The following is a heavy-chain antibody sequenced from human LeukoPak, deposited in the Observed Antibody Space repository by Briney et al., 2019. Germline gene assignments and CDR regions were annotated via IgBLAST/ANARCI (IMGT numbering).Heavy chain of an antibody. Sequence: GGSLRLSCAASGFTFSSYSMNWVRHAPGKGREWVSSISSSSYIYYADSVKGRFAISRDNSKNTLYLQMNSLRAEDTAVYYCARDLTIERFLEWFPNSLRLNYYYGMDVWGQGTTVTVSS. CDR1: GFTFSSYS. D-gene: IGHD3-3*01. V-gene: IGHV3-21*01. CDR2: ISSSSYI. J-gene: IGHJ6*02. CDR3: ARDLTIERFLEWFPNSLRLNYYYGMDV.